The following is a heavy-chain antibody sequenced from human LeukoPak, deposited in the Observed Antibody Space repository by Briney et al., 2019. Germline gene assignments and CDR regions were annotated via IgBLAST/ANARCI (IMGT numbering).Heavy chain of an antibody. J-gene: IGHJ6*02. CDR3: ARSGPTYYYYGMDV. D-gene: IGHD1-14*01. Sequence: KPSETLSLTCAVYGGSFSGYYWSWIRQPPGKGLEWIGEINHSGSTNYNPSLKSRVTISVDTSKNQFSLKLSSVTAADTAVYYCARSGPTYYYYGMDVWGQGTTVTVSS. V-gene: IGHV4-34*01. CDR1: GGSFSGYY. CDR2: INHSGST.